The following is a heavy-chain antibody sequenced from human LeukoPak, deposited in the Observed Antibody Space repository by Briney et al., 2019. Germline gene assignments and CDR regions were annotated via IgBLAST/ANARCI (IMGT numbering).Heavy chain of an antibody. CDR2: INPSGGSI. V-gene: IGHV1-46*01. J-gene: IGHJ4*02. D-gene: IGHD6-6*01. CDR3: ARVKQLAVDY. Sequence: XXPGQGLEWMGIINPSGGSINYAQKFQGRVTITRDTSASTAYMELSSLRSEDTAVYYCARVKQLAVDYWGQGTLVTVSS.